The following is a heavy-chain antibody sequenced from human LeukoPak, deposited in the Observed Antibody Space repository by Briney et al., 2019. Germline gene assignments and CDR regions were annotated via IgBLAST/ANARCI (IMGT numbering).Heavy chain of an antibody. CDR1: GGSIRSSSYY. V-gene: IGHV4-39*01. CDR2: IYCGGT. J-gene: IGHJ4*02. D-gene: IGHD3-22*01. Sequence: SETLSLTCTVSGGSIRSSSYYWGWVRQPPGKGLEWIGSIYCGGTNYKPSLRSRVTISVDTSKNQFSLKLSSVTAADTAVYYCARHAGSYYTYNFDYWGQGTLVTVSS. CDR3: ARHAGSYYTYNFDY.